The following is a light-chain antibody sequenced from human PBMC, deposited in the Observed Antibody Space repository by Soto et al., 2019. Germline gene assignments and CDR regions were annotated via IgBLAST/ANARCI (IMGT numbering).Light chain of an antibody. J-gene: IGKJ2*01. CDR1: QSISNH. Sequence: DIQMTQSPSSLSASVGDRVTVTCRASQSISNHLNWYQQKPGKAPKLLIYAASSLQSGVPSRFSGSGSGTDFPLPISSLQPEDFATYYCQQSYSSVMYAFGQGTQVDIK. V-gene: IGKV1-39*01. CDR3: QQSYSSVMYA. CDR2: AAS.